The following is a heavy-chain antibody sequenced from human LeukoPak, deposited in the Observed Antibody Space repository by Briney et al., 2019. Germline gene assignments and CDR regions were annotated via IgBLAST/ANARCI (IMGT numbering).Heavy chain of an antibody. CDR1: GGSISSYY. V-gene: IGHV4-59*01. D-gene: IGHD2-15*01. CDR3: ARDGPPGVVAATDAFDI. Sequence: SETLSLTCTVSGGSISSYYWSWIRQPPGKGLEWIGYIYYSGSTNYHPSLKRRGTISVDTSKTQISLKLSSVTAADTAVYYCARDGPPGVVAATDAFDIWGQGTMVTVSS. J-gene: IGHJ3*02. CDR2: IYYSGST.